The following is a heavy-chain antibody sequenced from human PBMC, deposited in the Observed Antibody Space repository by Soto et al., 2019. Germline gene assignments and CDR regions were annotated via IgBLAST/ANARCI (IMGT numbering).Heavy chain of an antibody. CDR2: INPNSGGT. CDR1: GYTFTGYY. V-gene: IGHV1-2*02. J-gene: IGHJ5*02. Sequence: ASVKVSCKASGYTFTGYYMHWVRQAPGQGLEWMGWINPNSGGTNYAQKFQGRVTMTRDTSISTAYMELSRLRSDDTAVYYCASRIAAAGGLLDPCGQGPLVTVSS. CDR3: ASRIAAAGGLLDP. D-gene: IGHD6-13*01.